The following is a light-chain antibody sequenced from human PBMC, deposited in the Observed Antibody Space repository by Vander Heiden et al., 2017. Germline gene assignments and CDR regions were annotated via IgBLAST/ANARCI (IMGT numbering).Light chain of an antibody. Sequence: DIVMTQSPDSLAVSLGERAPINCKSSQSVLYSSNNKNYLAWYQQKPGQPPKLLIYWASTRESGVPDRFSGSGSGTDFTLTISSLQAEDVAVYYCQQYSSTGHSFAYGTKLEIK. V-gene: IGKV4-1*01. J-gene: IGKJ2*03. CDR2: WAS. CDR3: QQYSSTGHS. CDR1: QSVLYSSNNKNY.